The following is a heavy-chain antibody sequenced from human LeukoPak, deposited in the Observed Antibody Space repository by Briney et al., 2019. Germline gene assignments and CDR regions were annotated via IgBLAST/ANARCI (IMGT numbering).Heavy chain of an antibody. J-gene: IGHJ3*02. Sequence: SDPLSLTCSVYGGPHRRYYWSWPPHPREEARVCIREINHSGNTNYNPPPKRRVTLSVDTSKNQFSLKMNPLTAADTAVYYCARESRKGGIAARRVGSAFDIWGQGTTVTVSS. CDR3: ARESRKGGIAARRVGSAFDI. CDR1: GGPHRRYY. CDR2: INHSGNT. V-gene: IGHV4-34*01. D-gene: IGHD6-6*01.